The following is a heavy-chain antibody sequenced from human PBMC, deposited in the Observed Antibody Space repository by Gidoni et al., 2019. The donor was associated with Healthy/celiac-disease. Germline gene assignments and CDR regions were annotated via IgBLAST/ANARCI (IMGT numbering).Heavy chain of an antibody. Sequence: QVQLQQWGAGLLKPSETLSLTCAVDGGSFSGYYWSWIRQPPGKGLEWIGEINHSGSTNYNPSLKSRVTISVDTSKNQFSLKLSSVTAADTAVYYCARGLAGYSSGWKTRGLYYFDYWGQGTLVTVSS. CDR1: GGSFSGYY. D-gene: IGHD6-19*01. V-gene: IGHV4-34*01. CDR2: INHSGST. J-gene: IGHJ4*02. CDR3: ARGLAGYSSGWKTRGLYYFDY.